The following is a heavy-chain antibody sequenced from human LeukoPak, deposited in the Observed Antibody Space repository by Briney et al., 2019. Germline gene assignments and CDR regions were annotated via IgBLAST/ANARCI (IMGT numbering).Heavy chain of an antibody. CDR2: IYHSGST. CDR1: GYSISSGYY. CDR3: ARQRSGWSFDY. V-gene: IGHV4-38-2*01. D-gene: IGHD6-19*01. Sequence: SETLSLTCAVSGYSISSGYYWGWVRQPPGKGLEWTGSIYHSGSTYYNPSLKSRVTISVDTSKNRFSLKLSCVTSADTAVYYCARQRSGWSFDYWGQGTLVTVSS. J-gene: IGHJ4*02.